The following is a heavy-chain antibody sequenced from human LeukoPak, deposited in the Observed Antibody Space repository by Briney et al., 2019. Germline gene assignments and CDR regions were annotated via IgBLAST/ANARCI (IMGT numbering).Heavy chain of an antibody. CDR3: AREESGYSYGGPFDY. CDR2: IIPIFGTA. CDR1: GGTFSSYA. V-gene: IGHV1-69*01. D-gene: IGHD5-18*01. Sequence: SVKVSCKASGGTFSSYAISWVRQAPGQGLEWMGGIIPIFGTANYAQKFQGRVTITADESTSTAYMELSSLRSEDTAVYYCAREESGYSYGGPFDYWGQGPLVAVSS. J-gene: IGHJ4*02.